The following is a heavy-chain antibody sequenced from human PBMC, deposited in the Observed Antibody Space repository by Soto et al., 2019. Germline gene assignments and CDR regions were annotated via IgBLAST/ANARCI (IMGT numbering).Heavy chain of an antibody. J-gene: IGHJ4*02. CDR3: ARRYGYSFDY. Sequence: QVQLQESGPGLVKPSETLSLTCTVSGGSISSYYWSWIRQPPGKGLEWIGYIYYGGSTNYNPSLKSRVTISVDTSKNQFSLNLSSVTAADTAVYYCARRYGYSFDYWGQGTLVTVSS. V-gene: IGHV4-59*08. CDR2: IYYGGST. CDR1: GGSISSYY. D-gene: IGHD1-1*01.